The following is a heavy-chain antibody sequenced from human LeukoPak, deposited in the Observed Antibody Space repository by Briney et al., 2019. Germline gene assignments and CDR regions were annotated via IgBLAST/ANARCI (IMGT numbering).Heavy chain of an antibody. CDR3: ARAEAAGDNRGGYYYFYMDV. Sequence: PGGSLRLSCATSGFTFSAHHMNWVRQAPGKGLEWASGITTSGATTYYADSVKGRFTISRDSSQSTLYLQMNSPRAEDTAVYYCARAEAAGDNRGGYYYFYMDVWGKGTTVTVSS. CDR1: GFTFSAHH. D-gene: IGHD6-25*01. J-gene: IGHJ6*03. CDR2: ITTSGATT. V-gene: IGHV3-23*01.